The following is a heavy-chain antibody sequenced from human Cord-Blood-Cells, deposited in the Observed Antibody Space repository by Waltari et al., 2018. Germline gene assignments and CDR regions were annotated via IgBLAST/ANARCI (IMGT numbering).Heavy chain of an antibody. CDR3: AREIIYGSGSYDY. Sequence: QVQLQESGPGLVKPSQTLSLTCTVPGGSIRRGGYSLSWIRQHPGKGLEWIGYIYYSGSTYYNPSLKSRVTISVDTSKNQFSLKLSSVTAADTAVYYCAREIIYGSGSYDYWGQGTLVTVSS. J-gene: IGHJ4*02. CDR1: GGSIRRGGYS. V-gene: IGHV4-31*03. D-gene: IGHD3-10*01. CDR2: IYYSGST.